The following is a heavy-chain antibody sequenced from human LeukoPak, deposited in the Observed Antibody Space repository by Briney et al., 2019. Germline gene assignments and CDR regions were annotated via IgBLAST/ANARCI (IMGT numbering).Heavy chain of an antibody. CDR2: ISSSSSTI. Sequence: GGSLRLSCAASGFTFSSYSMNWVRQAPGKGLEWVSSISSSSSTIYYADSVKGRFTISRDNAKNSLYLQMNSLRAEDTAVYYCARGLGIVGATSFGYWGQGTLVTVSS. J-gene: IGHJ4*02. CDR3: ARGLGIVGATSFGY. D-gene: IGHD1-26*01. V-gene: IGHV3-48*04. CDR1: GFTFSSYS.